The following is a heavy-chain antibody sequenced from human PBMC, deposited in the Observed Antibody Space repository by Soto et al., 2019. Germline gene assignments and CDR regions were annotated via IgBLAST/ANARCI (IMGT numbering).Heavy chain of an antibody. CDR1: GFTFSNYG. D-gene: IGHD3-3*01. J-gene: IGHJ6*02. CDR2: IWYDGSNK. Sequence: QVQLVESGGGVVQPGRSLRLSCAASGFTFSNYGMHWVRQAPGKGLEWVAVIWYDGSNKYCADSVKGRFTISRDNSKNTLYLQMNSLRAEDTAVYYCATVGPPRTYYDFWSGYYYYGMDVWGQGTTVTVSS. CDR3: ATVGPPRTYYDFWSGYYYYGMDV. V-gene: IGHV3-33*01.